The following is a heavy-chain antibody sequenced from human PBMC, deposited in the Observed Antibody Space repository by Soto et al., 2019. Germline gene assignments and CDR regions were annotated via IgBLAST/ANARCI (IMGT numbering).Heavy chain of an antibody. V-gene: IGHV1-69*01. Sequence: QVQLVQSGAEVKKPGSSVKVCCKASGGTFSSYAISWVRQAPGQGLEWMGGIIPISETTNYAQKFQGRVTITADESKSTAYMELSSLRSEDTAVYYCPRSQGSSTSLEIYYYYYYGMDVWGQGTTVTVSS. CDR2: IIPISETT. D-gene: IGHD2-2*01. CDR3: PRSQGSSTSLEIYYYYYYGMDV. CDR1: GGTFSSYA. J-gene: IGHJ6*02.